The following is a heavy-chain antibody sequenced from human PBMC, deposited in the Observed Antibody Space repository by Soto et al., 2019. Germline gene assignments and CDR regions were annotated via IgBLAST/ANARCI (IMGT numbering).Heavy chain of an antibody. CDR2: INHSGNT. V-gene: IGHV4-39*01. CDR3: SRRAPEGFDP. CDR1: GGSIGTSAYY. J-gene: IGHJ5*02. Sequence: PSETLSLTCAVSGGSIGTSAYYWDWIRQAPGKGLEWIGSINHSGNTYLSPSLKDRVTMSVDTSKNSFSLKLRSATAADTGLYYCSRRAPEGFDPWGQGTLVTVSS.